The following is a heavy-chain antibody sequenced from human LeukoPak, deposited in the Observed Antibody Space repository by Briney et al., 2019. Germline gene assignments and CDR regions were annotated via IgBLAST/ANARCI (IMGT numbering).Heavy chain of an antibody. Sequence: SETLSLTCTVSGYSISSGYYWGWIRQPPGKGLQWIGNIYYSGSTYYNPSLKSRVTISVDTSKNQFSLKLSSVTAADTAVYYCARQVYDSSGYSTDFDYWGQGTLVTVSS. J-gene: IGHJ4*02. CDR3: ARQVYDSSGYSTDFDY. V-gene: IGHV4-38-2*02. CDR2: IYYSGST. CDR1: GYSISSGYY. D-gene: IGHD3-22*01.